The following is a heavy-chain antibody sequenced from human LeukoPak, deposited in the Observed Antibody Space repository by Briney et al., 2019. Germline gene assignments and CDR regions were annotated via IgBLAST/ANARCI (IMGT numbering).Heavy chain of an antibody. V-gene: IGHV3-23*01. CDR3: ATQYAY. CDR1: GFTFSSYA. CDR2: ISTSGSGT. Sequence: GGSLRLSCAASGFTFSSYAMTWLRQAPGKGLEWVSAISTSGSGTYYADSVRGRFTFSRDNSKNTLYLQMNSLRAEDTAVYYCATQYAYWGQGTLISVSS. J-gene: IGHJ4*02. D-gene: IGHD2-8*01.